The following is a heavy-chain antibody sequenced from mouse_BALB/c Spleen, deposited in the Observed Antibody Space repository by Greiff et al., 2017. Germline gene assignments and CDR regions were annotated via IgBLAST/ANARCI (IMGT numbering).Heavy chain of an antibody. D-gene: IGHD1-1*01. CDR2: ISTYYGDA. V-gene: IGHV1S137*01. CDR3: ARPITTVGAMDY. J-gene: IGHJ4*01. Sequence: VQGVESGAELVRPGVSVKISCKGSGYTFTDYAMHWVKQSHAKSLEWIGVISTYYGDASYNQKFKGKATMTVDKSSSTAYMELARLTSEDSAIYYCARPITTVGAMDYWGQGTSVTVSS. CDR1: GYTFTDYA.